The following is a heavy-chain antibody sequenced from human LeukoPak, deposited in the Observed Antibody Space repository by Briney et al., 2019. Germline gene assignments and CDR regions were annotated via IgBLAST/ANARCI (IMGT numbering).Heavy chain of an antibody. CDR3: ARGKGLYYFDY. CDR1: GFTFSSYS. Sequence: GGSLRLSCAASGFTFSSYSMNWVRQAPGKGLEWVSSISSSSSYIYYADSVQGRFTISRDNAKNSLYLQMNSLRAEDTAVYCCARGKGLYYFDYWGQGTLVTVSS. V-gene: IGHV3-21*01. J-gene: IGHJ4*02. CDR2: ISSSSSYI.